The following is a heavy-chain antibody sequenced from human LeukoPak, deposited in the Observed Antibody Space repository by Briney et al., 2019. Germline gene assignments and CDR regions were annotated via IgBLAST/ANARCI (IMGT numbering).Heavy chain of an antibody. D-gene: IGHD2-21*02. CDR2: ISYDGSKK. J-gene: IGHJ4*02. Sequence: GGTLRLSCAASGVTFSSYATDGVREGPGKGVGWVAVISYDGSKKYYADSVKGRFTISRDNSKNTLYLQRNSLRAEDTAVYYCARDARRPRDVVVTSDDLDYWGQGTLVTVSS. CDR1: GVTFSSYA. V-gene: IGHV3-30*01. CDR3: ARDARRPRDVVVTSDDLDY.